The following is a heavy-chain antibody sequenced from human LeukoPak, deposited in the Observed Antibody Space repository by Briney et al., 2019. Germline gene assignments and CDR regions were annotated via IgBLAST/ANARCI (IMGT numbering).Heavy chain of an antibody. J-gene: IGHJ3*02. CDR3: ARVGGTDAFDI. Sequence: GGSLRLSCAASGFTLSDYSMHWVRQAPGKGLEYVSAINYGGGSTYYANSVKDRFTISRDNSKNTLSLQMGSLRAEDMAVYYCARVGGTDAFDIWGQGTMVTVPS. D-gene: IGHD2-15*01. CDR2: INYGGGST. V-gene: IGHV3-64*01. CDR1: GFTLSDYS.